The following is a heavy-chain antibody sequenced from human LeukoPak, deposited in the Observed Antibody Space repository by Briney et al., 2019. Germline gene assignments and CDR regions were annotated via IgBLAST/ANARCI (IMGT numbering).Heavy chain of an antibody. J-gene: IGHJ4*02. CDR1: GFTVSSSY. V-gene: IGHV3-69-1*01. CDR2: IISSSAF. CDR3: VRSVVVAATPVRYYFDY. Sequence: GGSLRLSCAASGFTVSSSYMSWVRQAPGKGLEWVSYIISSSAFYYADSVKGRFTISRDNAKNSLYLQMNSLRAEDTAVYYCVRSVVVAATPVRYYFDYWGQGTLVTVSS. D-gene: IGHD2-15*01.